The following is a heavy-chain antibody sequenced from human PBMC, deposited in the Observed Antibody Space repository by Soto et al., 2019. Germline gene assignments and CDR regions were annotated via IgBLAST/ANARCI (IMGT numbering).Heavy chain of an antibody. CDR3: ARDRIEAAGTPRFNYYYGMDV. CDR2: IYGGLTT. D-gene: IGHD6-13*01. Sequence: GGSLRLSCAASGFTLSDYYMTWVRQAPGKGLEWVSVIYGGLTTSYADSVKGRFTISRDNSKNTLFLQMNSLRAEDTAVYYCARDRIEAAGTPRFNYYYGMDVWGQGTTVTVSS. J-gene: IGHJ6*02. CDR1: GFTLSDYY. V-gene: IGHV3-53*01.